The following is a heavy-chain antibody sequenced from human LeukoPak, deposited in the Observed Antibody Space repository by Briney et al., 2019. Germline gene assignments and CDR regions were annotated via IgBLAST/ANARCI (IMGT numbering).Heavy chain of an antibody. V-gene: IGHV1-8*01. CDR2: MNPNSGNK. Sequence: GASVKVSCKASGYTFTSYDIHWVRQATGQGLEWMGWMNPNSGNKGYAQKFQGRVTMTRNTSISTAYMELSSLRSEDTAVYYCARGDTGTTSGWFDPWGQGTLVTVSS. CDR1: GYTFTSYD. CDR3: ARGDTGTTSGWFDP. J-gene: IGHJ5*02. D-gene: IGHD1-1*01.